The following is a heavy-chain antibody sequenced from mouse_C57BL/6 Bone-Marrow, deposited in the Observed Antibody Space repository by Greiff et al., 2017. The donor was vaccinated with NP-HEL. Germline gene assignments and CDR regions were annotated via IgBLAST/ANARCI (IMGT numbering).Heavy chain of an antibody. D-gene: IGHD1-1*01. V-gene: IGHV1-7*01. CDR1: GYTFTSYW. CDR2: INPSSGYT. J-gene: IGHJ1*03. CDR3: ARGLLLREWYFDV. Sequence: QVQLKQSGAELAKPGASVKLSCKASGYTFTSYWMHWVKQRPGQGLEWIGYINPSSGYTKYNQKFKDKATLTADKSSSTAYMQLSSLTYEDSAVYYCARGLLLREWYFDVWGTGTTVTVSS.